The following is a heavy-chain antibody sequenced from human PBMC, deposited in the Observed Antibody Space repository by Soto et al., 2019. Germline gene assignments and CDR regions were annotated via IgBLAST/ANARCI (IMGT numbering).Heavy chain of an antibody. J-gene: IGHJ6*02. V-gene: IGHV3-21*01. CDR2: IGRRSDI. D-gene: IGHD2-21*02. CDR1: GFSFSTYS. Sequence: GGSLRLSCEASGFSFSTYSMHWVRQAPGKGLEWVSSIGRRSDIYYADSVKGRFTISRDNAKNSVSLQMNSLRDEDTAVYYCAREETAWPLAYGLDVWGQGTTVTVSS. CDR3: AREETAWPLAYGLDV.